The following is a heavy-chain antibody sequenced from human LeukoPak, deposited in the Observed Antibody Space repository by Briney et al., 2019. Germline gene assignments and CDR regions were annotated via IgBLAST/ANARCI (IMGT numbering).Heavy chain of an antibody. V-gene: IGHV1-18*01. Sequence: GASVKVSCKTFGYSLTTYGISWVRQAPGQGLEWMGWISAYNGNTNYAQKLQGRVTMTTDTSTSTAYMELRSLRSDDTAVYYCARDWGKYYGSGSYLVPDDAFDIWGQGTMVTVSS. CDR1: GYSLTTYG. J-gene: IGHJ3*02. CDR2: ISAYNGNT. CDR3: ARDWGKYYGSGSYLVPDDAFDI. D-gene: IGHD3-10*01.